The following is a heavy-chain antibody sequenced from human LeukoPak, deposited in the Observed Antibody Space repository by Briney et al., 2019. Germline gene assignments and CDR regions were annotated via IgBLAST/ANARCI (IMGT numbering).Heavy chain of an antibody. J-gene: IGHJ4*02. Sequence: GGSLRLSCAASGFTFSSYSMNWVRQAPGKGLEWVSYISSSSTIYYADSVKGRFTISRDNAKNSLYLQMNSLRAEDTAVYYCARDLDVGPHCSSTSCGFDYWGQGTLVTVSS. CDR3: ARDLDVGPHCSSTSCGFDY. CDR1: GFTFSSYS. V-gene: IGHV3-48*01. D-gene: IGHD2-2*01. CDR2: ISSSSTI.